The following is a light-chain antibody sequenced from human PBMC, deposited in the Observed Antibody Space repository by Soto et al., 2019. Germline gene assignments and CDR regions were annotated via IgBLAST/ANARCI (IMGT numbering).Light chain of an antibody. Sequence: QSVLTQPPSVSGAPGQRVTISCTGRSSNIGGGYGVHWYQHLPGTAPKLLIYGNNDRPSGVPDRFSGSESGASASLAITGLHAEDEADYYCQSYDTSLSGWVFGGGNKLTVL. CDR3: QSYDTSLSGWV. J-gene: IGLJ3*02. CDR1: SSNIGGGYG. CDR2: GNN. V-gene: IGLV1-40*01.